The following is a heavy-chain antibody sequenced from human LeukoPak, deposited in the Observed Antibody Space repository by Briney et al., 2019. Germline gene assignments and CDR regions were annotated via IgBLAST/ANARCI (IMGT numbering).Heavy chain of an antibody. V-gene: IGHV3-48*03. Sequence: PARSLRLSSIASASTVTNYWMSWGSHAQGNGLEWDSYIRSIGSTKDYADSVKGRFTISRDNAKNSLYLQMNSLRVEDTAVYYCARTGRGYDFWSGSYYYMDVWGKGTTVTVSS. D-gene: IGHD3-3*01. CDR1: ASTVTNYW. CDR3: ARTGRGYDFWSGSYYYMDV. CDR2: IRSIGSTK. J-gene: IGHJ6*03.